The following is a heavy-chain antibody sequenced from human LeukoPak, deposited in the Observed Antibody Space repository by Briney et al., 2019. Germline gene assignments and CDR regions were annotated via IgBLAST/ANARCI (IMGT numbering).Heavy chain of an antibody. J-gene: IGHJ5*02. CDR3: ARDRPVDSGSGSSNWFDP. V-gene: IGHV3-30*14. D-gene: IGHD3-10*01. CDR1: GFTFSTYA. Sequence: GRSLRLSCAASGFTFSTYAMHWVRQAPGKGLEWVTIISDDGSNKYYADSVRGRFTISRDNSKNTLYLQMNSLRPDDTAVYYCARDRPVDSGSGSSNWFDPWGQGTLVTVSS. CDR2: ISDDGSNK.